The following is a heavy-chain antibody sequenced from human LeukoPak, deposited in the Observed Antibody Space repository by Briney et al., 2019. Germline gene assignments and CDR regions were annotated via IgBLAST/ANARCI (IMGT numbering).Heavy chain of an antibody. CDR3: AKDPSLIAVAGYFDY. J-gene: IGHJ4*02. D-gene: IGHD6-19*01. Sequence: GGSLRLSCSASGFTFSSYAMHWVRQAPGKGLEYVSAISSNGGSTYYADSVKGRFTISRDNSKNTLYLQMNSLRAEDTAVYYCAKDPSLIAVAGYFDYWGQGTLVTVSS. CDR2: ISSNGGST. V-gene: IGHV3-64*04. CDR1: GFTFSSYA.